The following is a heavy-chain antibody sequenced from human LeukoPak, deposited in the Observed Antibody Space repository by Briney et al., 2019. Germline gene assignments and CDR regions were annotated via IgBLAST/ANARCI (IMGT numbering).Heavy chain of an antibody. D-gene: IGHD5-18*01. J-gene: IGHJ3*02. CDR2: IYYSGST. CDR1: GGSISSGGYY. Sequence: SETLSLTCIVSGGSISSGGYYWSWLRQHPGKGLEWIGYIYYSGSTYYNPSLKSRVTISVDTSKNQFSLKLSSVTAADTAVYYCASAQIQLWSYDAFDIWGQGTMVTVSS. V-gene: IGHV4-31*03. CDR3: ASAQIQLWSYDAFDI.